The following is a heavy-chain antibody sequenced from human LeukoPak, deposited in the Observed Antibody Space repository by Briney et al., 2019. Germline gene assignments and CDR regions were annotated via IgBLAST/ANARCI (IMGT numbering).Heavy chain of an antibody. CDR1: GYSITSGHY. CDR3: ARAGSSGWYYFDY. J-gene: IGHJ4*02. Sequence: SETLSLTCTVSGYSITSGHYWGWIRQPPGKGLEWIGYIYYSGSTNYNPSLKSRVTISVDTSKNQFSLKLSSVTAADTAVYYCARAGSSGWYYFDYWGQGTLVTVSS. D-gene: IGHD6-19*01. CDR2: IYYSGST. V-gene: IGHV4-38-2*02.